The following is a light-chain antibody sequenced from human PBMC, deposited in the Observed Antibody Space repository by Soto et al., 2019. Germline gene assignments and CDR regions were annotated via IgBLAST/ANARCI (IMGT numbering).Light chain of an antibody. CDR1: QNVRSY. V-gene: IGKV1-39*01. CDR2: ETS. Sequence: DTQMTQSPSSLSASVGDRVTITCRASQNVRSYVNWYQQKPGKAPNVLIYETSTLQGGVPSRFSGDGYGTDFTLSISSLHPEDFATYYCQQTFSPPRTFGQGTKVDIK. J-gene: IGKJ2*02. CDR3: QQTFSPPRT.